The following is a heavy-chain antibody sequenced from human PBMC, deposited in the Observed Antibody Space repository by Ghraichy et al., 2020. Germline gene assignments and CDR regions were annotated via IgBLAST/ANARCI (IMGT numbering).Heavy chain of an antibody. V-gene: IGHV4-59*01. D-gene: IGHD3-22*01. J-gene: IGHJ3*02. CDR2: IYYSGST. CDR3: ARGMGYYASSGYYPGRAFDI. Sequence: SETLSLTCTVSGGSISSYYWSWIRQPPGKGLEWIGYIYYSGSTNYNPSLKSRVTISVDTSKNQFSRKLSSVTAADTAVYYCARGMGYYASSGYYPGRAFDIWGQGTMVTVSS. CDR1: GGSISSYY.